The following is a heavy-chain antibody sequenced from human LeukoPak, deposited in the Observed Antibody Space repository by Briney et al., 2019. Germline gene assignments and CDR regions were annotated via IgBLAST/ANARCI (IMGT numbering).Heavy chain of an antibody. V-gene: IGHV4-59*08. J-gene: IGHJ5*01. CDR1: GGSISSYY. CDR2: IYYSGST. CDR3: ATGNWNYDS. D-gene: IGHD1-7*01. Sequence: PSETLSLTCTVSGGSISSYYWSWIRQPPGKGLEWIGYIYYSGSTNYNPSLRSRVTLSINTSKTQFSLNLISVTAADTAVYFCATGNWNYDSWGQGTLVTVSS.